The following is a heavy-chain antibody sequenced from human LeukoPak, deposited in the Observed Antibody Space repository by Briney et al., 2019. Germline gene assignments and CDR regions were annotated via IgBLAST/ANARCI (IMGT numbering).Heavy chain of an antibody. CDR1: GGSISSGDYY. J-gene: IGHJ4*02. V-gene: IGHV4-30-4*01. D-gene: IGHD3-10*01. CDR3: ARAPMGFGEPFDY. CDR2: IYYSGST. Sequence: SQTLSLTCTVSGGSISSGDYYWSWIRQPPGKGLEWIGYIYYSGSTCYNPSLKSRVTISVDTSKNQFSLKLSSVTAADTAVYYCARAPMGFGEPFDYWGQGTLVTVSS.